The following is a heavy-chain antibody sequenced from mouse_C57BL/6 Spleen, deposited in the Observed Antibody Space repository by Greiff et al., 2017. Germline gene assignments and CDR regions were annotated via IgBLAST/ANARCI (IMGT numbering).Heavy chain of an antibody. J-gene: IGHJ3*01. CDR2: ISSGGSYT. V-gene: IGHV5-6*01. Sequence: EVHLVESGGDLVKPGGSLKLSCAASGFTFSSYGMSWVRQTPDKRLEWVATISSGGSYTYYPDSVKGRFTISGDNAKNTLYLQMSSLKSEDTAMYYCARAYGSSDLFAYWGQGTLVTVSA. CDR3: ARAYGSSDLFAY. CDR1: GFTFSSYG. D-gene: IGHD1-1*01.